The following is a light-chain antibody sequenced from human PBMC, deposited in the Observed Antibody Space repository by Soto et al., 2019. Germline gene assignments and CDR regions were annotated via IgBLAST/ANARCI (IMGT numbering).Light chain of an antibody. J-gene: IGLJ1*01. CDR1: SSNIGSNY. V-gene: IGLV1-47*02. CDR3: AAWDDSLSGYV. CDR2: GNN. Sequence: QSVLTQPPSASGTPGQRVTISCSGSSSNIGSNYVYWYQQLPGTAPKLLIFGNNQRPSGVPDRFSGSKSGTSASLAINGLRSEDEADYYCAAWDDSLSGYVFGTGTKLTVL.